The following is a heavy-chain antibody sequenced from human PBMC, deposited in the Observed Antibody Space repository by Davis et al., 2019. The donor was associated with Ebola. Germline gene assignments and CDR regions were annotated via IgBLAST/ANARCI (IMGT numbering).Heavy chain of an antibody. Sequence: SVKVSCKASGYTFTSYAISWVRQAPGQGLEWMGGIIPIFGTANYAQKFQGRVTITADESTSTAYMELSSLRSEDTAVYYCARAPGIAARQWYFDYWGQGTLVTVSS. D-gene: IGHD6-13*01. V-gene: IGHV1-69*13. CDR2: IIPIFGTA. CDR3: ARAPGIAARQWYFDY. CDR1: GYTFTSYA. J-gene: IGHJ4*02.